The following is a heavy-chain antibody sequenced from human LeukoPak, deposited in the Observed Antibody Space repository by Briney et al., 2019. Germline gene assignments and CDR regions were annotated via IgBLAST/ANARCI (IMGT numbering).Heavy chain of an antibody. V-gene: IGHV3-66*01. CDR3: ARAISYYYDSSGYYPNAFDI. Sequence: PGGSLRLSCAASGFTVSSNYMSWVRQAPGKGLEWVSVIYSGGSTYYADSVKGRFTISRDNSKNTLYLQMNSLRAEDTAVYYCARAISYYYDSSGYYPNAFDIWGQGTMVTVSS. CDR1: GFTVSSNY. J-gene: IGHJ3*02. CDR2: IYSGGST. D-gene: IGHD3-22*01.